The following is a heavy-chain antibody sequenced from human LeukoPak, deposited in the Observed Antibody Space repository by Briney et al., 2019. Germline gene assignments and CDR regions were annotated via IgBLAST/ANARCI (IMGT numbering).Heavy chain of an antibody. CDR3: AKPRGHHDQYDAFDI. D-gene: IGHD3-10*01. CDR2: ISGSGGST. J-gene: IGHJ3*02. Sequence: PGGSLRLSCAASGFTFSSYGMSWVRQAPGKGLEWVSAISGSGGSTYYADSVKGRFTISRDNSKNTLYLQMNSLRAEDTAVYYCAKPRGHHDQYDAFDIWGQGTMVTVSS. CDR1: GFTFSSYG. V-gene: IGHV3-23*01.